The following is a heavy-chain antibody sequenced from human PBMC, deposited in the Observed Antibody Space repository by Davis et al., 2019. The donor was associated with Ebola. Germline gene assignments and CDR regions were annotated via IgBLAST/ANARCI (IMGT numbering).Heavy chain of an antibody. CDR3: ARGLQQLDYFDY. J-gene: IGHJ4*02. CDR1: GGSISSSNW. D-gene: IGHD6-13*01. V-gene: IGHV4-4*02. CDR2: IYHSGST. Sequence: SETLSLTCAVSGGSISSSNWWSWVRQPPGKWLEWIGEIYHSGSTNYNPSLKSRVTISVDKSKNQFSLKLSSVTAADTAVYYCARGLQQLDYFDYWGQGTLVTVT.